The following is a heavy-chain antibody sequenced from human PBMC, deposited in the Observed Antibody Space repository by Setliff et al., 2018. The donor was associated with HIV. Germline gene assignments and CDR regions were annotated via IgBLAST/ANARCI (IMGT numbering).Heavy chain of an antibody. CDR3: ARVGTYGVHGDYYYYMDV. J-gene: IGHJ6*03. CDR1: NASLSDYH. CDR2: VNHSGGT. V-gene: IGHV4-34*01. D-gene: IGHD4-17*01. Sequence: SETLSLTCAVYNASLSDYHWNWIRQVPEKGLEWIGEVNHSGGTKYNPSLKSRVTISVDSSRKQFSLKVTSVTTADTAVYYCARVGTYGVHGDYYYYMDVWGKGTTVTVSS.